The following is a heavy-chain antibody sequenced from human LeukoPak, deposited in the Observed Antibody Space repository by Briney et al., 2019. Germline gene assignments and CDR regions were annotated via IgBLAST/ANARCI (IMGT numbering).Heavy chain of an antibody. D-gene: IGHD3-16*01. CDR1: GFTFDDYG. Sequence: GGSLRPSCAASGFTFDDYGMSWVRHAPGKGLEWVSGINWNGGSTGYADSVKGRFTISRDNAKNSLYLQMNSLRAEDTALYYCARDDRWGSFHFDYWGQGTLVTVSS. CDR3: ARDDRWGSFHFDY. J-gene: IGHJ4*02. CDR2: INWNGGST. V-gene: IGHV3-20*04.